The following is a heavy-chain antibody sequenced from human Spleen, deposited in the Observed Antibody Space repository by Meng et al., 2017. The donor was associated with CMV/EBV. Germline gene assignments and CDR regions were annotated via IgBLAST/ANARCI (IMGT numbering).Heavy chain of an antibody. J-gene: IGHJ4*02. Sequence: SQTLSLTCAISGDTVFNDSTAWNWIRQSPSRGLEWLGRAFFRSKWFYDYAVSVESRMTIKPDTSKNQFSLHLKSVTPEDTAVYYCATEGVVVVWGQGTLVTVSS. CDR3: ATEGVVVV. D-gene: IGHD2-15*01. V-gene: IGHV6-1*01. CDR2: AFFRSKWFY. CDR1: GDTVFNDSTA.